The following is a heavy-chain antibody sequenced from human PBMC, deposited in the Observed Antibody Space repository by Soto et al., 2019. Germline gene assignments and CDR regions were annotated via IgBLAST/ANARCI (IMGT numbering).Heavy chain of an antibody. CDR3: ARAGGVVRGSVYYYGMDV. Sequence: PSETLSLTCTVSGASISSYYWSWIRQPAGKGLGWIGRIYTSGSTNYNPSLKSRVTMSVDTSKTQFSLKLSSVTAADTAVYYCARAGGVVRGSVYYYGMDVWGQGTTVTVSS. J-gene: IGHJ6*02. D-gene: IGHD3-10*01. V-gene: IGHV4-4*07. CDR1: GASISSYY. CDR2: IYTSGST.